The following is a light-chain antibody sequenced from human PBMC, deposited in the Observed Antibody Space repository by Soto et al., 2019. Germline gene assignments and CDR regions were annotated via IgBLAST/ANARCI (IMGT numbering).Light chain of an antibody. V-gene: IGLV6-57*01. J-gene: IGLJ3*02. CDR3: QSYDSSNRWV. Sequence: LTQPHSVSESPGKTVTISCTRSSGSIASNYVQWYQQRPGSSPTTVIYEDNQRPSGVPDRFSGSIDSSSNSASLTISGLKTEDEADYCCQSYDSSNRWVFGGGTKLTVL. CDR1: SGSIASNY. CDR2: EDN.